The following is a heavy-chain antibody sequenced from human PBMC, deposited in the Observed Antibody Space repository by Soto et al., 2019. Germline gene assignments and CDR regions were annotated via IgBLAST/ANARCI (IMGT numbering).Heavy chain of an antibody. CDR1: GYTFIRYY. J-gene: IGHJ4*02. CDR3: ARDLAMIGYDEIDY. Sequence: EASVKVSCKASGYTFIRYYMHWVRQAPGQGLEWMGMINPSGGTTSYAQKFQGRLTVTRDASTSTVYMELSSLTSEDTAVYYCARDLAMIGYDEIDYWGQGTLVTVSS. D-gene: IGHD3-22*01. CDR2: INPSGGTT. V-gene: IGHV1-46*01.